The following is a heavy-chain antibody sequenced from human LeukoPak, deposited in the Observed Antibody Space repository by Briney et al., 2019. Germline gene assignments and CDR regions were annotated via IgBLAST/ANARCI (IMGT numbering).Heavy chain of an antibody. J-gene: IGHJ3*02. Sequence: SETLSLTCTVSGGSISSYYWSWIRQPAGKGLEWIGRIYTSGSTNYNPSLKSRVTMSVDTSKNQFSLKLSSVTAADTAVYYCARSGAAAMGDAFDIWGQGTMVTVSS. CDR2: IYTSGST. V-gene: IGHV4-4*07. D-gene: IGHD2-2*01. CDR1: GGSISSYY. CDR3: ARSGAAAMGDAFDI.